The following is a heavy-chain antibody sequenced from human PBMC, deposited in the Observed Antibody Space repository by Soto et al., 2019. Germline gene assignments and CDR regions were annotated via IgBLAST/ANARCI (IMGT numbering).Heavy chain of an antibody. D-gene: IGHD4-17*01. J-gene: IGHJ4*02. V-gene: IGHV3-23*01. Sequence: PGGSLRLSCAASGFTFSSYAMSWVRQAPGEGLEWVSGITGRGDSTYYADSVKGRFTISRDNSKNTLYLQMSSLRAEDTAVYYCAKVRSIIVTTGGPVDFWGQGTLVTVSS. CDR3: AKVRSIIVTTGGPVDF. CDR2: ITGRGDST. CDR1: GFTFSSYA.